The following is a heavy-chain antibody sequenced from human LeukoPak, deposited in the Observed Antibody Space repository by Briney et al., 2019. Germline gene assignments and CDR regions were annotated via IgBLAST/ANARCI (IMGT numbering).Heavy chain of an antibody. CDR3: AKDMPGGQSTAMVRGVMVGYYDYGIDV. Sequence: PGGSLRLSCAASGFTFYVYAMHWVRQAPGEGREWVSLISGDGGSTYYAGSVKGRVTSTRDNRKNALYLQMNSLRTEDTALYYCAKDMPGGQSTAMVRGVMVGYYDYGIDVWGQGNTVTVSS. CDR2: ISGDGGST. V-gene: IGHV3-43*02. D-gene: IGHD3-10*01. CDR1: GFTFYVYA. J-gene: IGHJ6*02.